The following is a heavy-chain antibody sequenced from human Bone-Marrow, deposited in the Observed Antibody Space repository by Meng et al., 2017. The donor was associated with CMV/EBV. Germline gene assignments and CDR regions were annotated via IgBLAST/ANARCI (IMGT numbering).Heavy chain of an antibody. D-gene: IGHD6-13*01. Sequence: ASVKVSCKASGYTFTGYYMHWVRQAPGQGLEWMGWLKPNSGGTNYAQKFQGRVTMTRDKSISTAYMELSRLRSDDTAVYYFARGDSNSWNKLHYYYYYGMDVWGQGTTVTVSS. CDR3: ARGDSNSWNKLHYYYYYGMDV. V-gene: IGHV1-2*02. CDR2: LKPNSGGT. CDR1: GYTFTGYY. J-gene: IGHJ6*02.